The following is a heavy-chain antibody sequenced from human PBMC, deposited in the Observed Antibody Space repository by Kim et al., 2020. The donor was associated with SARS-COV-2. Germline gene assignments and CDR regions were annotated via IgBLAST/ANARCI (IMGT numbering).Heavy chain of an antibody. V-gene: IGHV4-31*01. CDR3: AREGGDGYNYDY. J-gene: IGHJ4*02. Sequence: YYNPSLKSPVTISVDTSKNQFSLKLSSVTAADTAVYCCAREGGDGYNYDYWGQGTLVTVSS. D-gene: IGHD5-12*01.